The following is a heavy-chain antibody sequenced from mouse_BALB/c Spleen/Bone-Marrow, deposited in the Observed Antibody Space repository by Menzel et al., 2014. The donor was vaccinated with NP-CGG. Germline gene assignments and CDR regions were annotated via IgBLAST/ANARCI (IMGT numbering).Heavy chain of an antibody. V-gene: IGHV5-6-5*01. CDR3: AGDYPGYSTGNFYFNL. CDR2: ITIKGNT. J-gene: IGHJ2*01. Sequence: LEESGGRLVTPGGSLTLTCAVSGIDLSSYAMGWVRQAPGKGLQYIGIITIKGNTYYASWAKGRFTISKTSSTTVDLKMTSLTTEDTATYFCAGDYPGYSTGNFYFNLWGQGTLVTVSS. D-gene: IGHD2-5*01. CDR1: GIDLSSYA.